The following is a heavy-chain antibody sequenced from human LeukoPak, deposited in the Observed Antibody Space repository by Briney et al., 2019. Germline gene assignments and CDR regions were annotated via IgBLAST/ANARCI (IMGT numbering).Heavy chain of an antibody. Sequence: SETLSLTCTVSGGSISSSSYYWGWIRQPPGKGLEWIGSVYYSGSTYYNPSLKSRVTISVDTSKNQFSLKLSSVTAADTAVYYCASFARRGYSYGSALDYWGQGTLVTVSS. CDR2: VYYSGST. D-gene: IGHD5-18*01. CDR1: GGSISSSSYY. J-gene: IGHJ4*02. CDR3: ASFARRGYSYGSALDY. V-gene: IGHV4-39*07.